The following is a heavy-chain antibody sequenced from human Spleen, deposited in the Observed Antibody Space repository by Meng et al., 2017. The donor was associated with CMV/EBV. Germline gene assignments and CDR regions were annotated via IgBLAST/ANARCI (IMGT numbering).Heavy chain of an antibody. CDR3: VRGMFGRGYFDR. V-gene: IGHV4-59*01. CDR1: GGSFSGYY. J-gene: IGHJ4*02. CDR2: IYYTGDT. D-gene: IGHD3-10*02. Sequence: SETLSLTCAVYGGSFSGYYWSWIRQPPGKGLEWIGYIYYTGDTNYNPPLKSRVTISVDTSNNQFSLKMTSVTTADTAVYYWVRGMFGRGYFDRWGQGTLVTVSS.